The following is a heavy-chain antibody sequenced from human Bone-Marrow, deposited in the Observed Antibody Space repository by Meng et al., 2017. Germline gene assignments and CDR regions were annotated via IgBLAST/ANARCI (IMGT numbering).Heavy chain of an antibody. Sequence: QVQRQGPGQGLRKPSQSRSRACPVSGGSISSGGNYWSWIRQHSGKGLEWIGYIYSSGNTYYTPSLKSLVNITVDTSKNQFSLKVSSVTAADTAVYYCARGSTNWFDPWCQGILVTVSS. CDR3: ARGSTNWFDP. V-gene: IGHV4-31*01. J-gene: IGHJ5*02. CDR1: GGSISSGGNY. CDR2: IYSSGNT.